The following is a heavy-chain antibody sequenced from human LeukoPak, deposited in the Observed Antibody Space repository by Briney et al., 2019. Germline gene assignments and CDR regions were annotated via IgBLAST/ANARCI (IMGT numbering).Heavy chain of an antibody. CDR3: AKEGGGYSYGYTYYGMDV. Sequence: PGGSLRLSCAASGFTFSSYAMSWVRQAPGKGLEWVSAISGSGGSTYYADSVKGRFAISRDNSKNTLYLQMNSLRAEDTAVYYCAKEGGGYSYGYTYYGMDVWGQGTTVTVSS. CDR2: ISGSGGST. D-gene: IGHD5-18*01. CDR1: GFTFSSYA. J-gene: IGHJ6*02. V-gene: IGHV3-23*01.